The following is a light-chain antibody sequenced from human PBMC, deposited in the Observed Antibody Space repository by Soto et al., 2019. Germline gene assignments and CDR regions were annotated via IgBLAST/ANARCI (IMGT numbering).Light chain of an antibody. Sequence: DIQMTQSPSTLSASVGDRVTITCRARQSISRWLAWYQQKPGKAPKVLIYDVSSLESGVPSRFSRSGTGTEFTVTISSLQPDDFATYYCQQYNSYPWTFGQGTKVEIK. CDR3: QQYNSYPWT. CDR1: QSISRW. V-gene: IGKV1-5*01. J-gene: IGKJ1*01. CDR2: DVS.